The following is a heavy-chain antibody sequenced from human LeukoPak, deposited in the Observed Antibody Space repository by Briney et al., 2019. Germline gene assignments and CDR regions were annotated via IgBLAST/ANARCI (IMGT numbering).Heavy chain of an antibody. CDR3: ARGFYDPFDR. CDR1: GASVSSSH. J-gene: IGHJ5*02. V-gene: IGHV4-59*02. Sequence: SETLSLTCSVSGASVSSSHWNWIRQSPGKGLEWIANVDYNGSTKYNPSLRGRGTMSLDTSKNQFHLKLESVTAADTPRYFCARGFYDPFDRWGQGTLVTVSS. D-gene: IGHD2/OR15-2a*01. CDR2: VDYNGST.